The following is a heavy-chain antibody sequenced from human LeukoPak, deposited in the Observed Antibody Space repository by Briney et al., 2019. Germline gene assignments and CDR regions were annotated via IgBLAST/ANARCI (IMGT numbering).Heavy chain of an antibody. CDR3: AREETGYYYYMDV. V-gene: IGHV1-2*02. CDR1: GYTFTGYY. CDR2: INPNSGGT. J-gene: IGHJ6*03. Sequence: ASVKVSCKASGYTFTGYYMHWVRQAPGQGLEWMGWINPNSGGTNYAQKFQGRVTMTRDTSISTAYMELSRLRSEDTAVYYCAREETGYYYYMDVWGKGTTVTVSS. D-gene: IGHD1-1*01.